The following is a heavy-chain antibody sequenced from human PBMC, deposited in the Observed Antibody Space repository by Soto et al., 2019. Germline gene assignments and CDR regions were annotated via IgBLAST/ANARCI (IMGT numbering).Heavy chain of an antibody. D-gene: IGHD6-19*01. CDR3: AGAPEQRPIDY. CDR2: ISVDGGST. J-gene: IGHJ4*02. V-gene: IGHV3-74*03. Sequence: PGGPLRLPCAASGFTFSDYGMRWVRQVPGKGLLWVSRISVDGGSTTYADSVKGRFTISRDNARNTLYLQMDTLRAEDTAVYYCAGAPEQRPIDYWGQGSLVTVSS. CDR1: GFTFSDYG.